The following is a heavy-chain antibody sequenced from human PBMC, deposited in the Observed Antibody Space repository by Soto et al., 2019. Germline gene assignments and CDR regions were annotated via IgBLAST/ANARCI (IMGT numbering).Heavy chain of an antibody. CDR1: GFTFSSSE. CDR3: AREGSYDNLDY. CDR2: ISSSGSTV. J-gene: IGHJ4*02. V-gene: IGHV3-48*03. Sequence: GWSMRISCVASGFTFSSSEMNWVRLAPGKGLEWVSYISSSGSTVYHADSVEGRLTISRDNAKNSLFLQMNSLRAEDTALYYCAREGSYDNLDYWCLGTLVTVTS. D-gene: IGHD3-22*01.